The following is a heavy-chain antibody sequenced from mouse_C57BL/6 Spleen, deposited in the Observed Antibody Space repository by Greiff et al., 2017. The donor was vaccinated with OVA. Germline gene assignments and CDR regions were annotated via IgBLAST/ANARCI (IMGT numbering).Heavy chain of an antibody. J-gene: IGHJ2*01. Sequence: VQLQQSGPELVKPGASVKISCKASGYTFTDYYMNWVKQSHGKSLEWIGDINPNNGGTSYNQKFKGKATVTVDKSSSTAYMELRSLTSEDSAVYYCARSRDVRYFEYGGQGTTLTVSS. CDR3: ARSRDVRYFEY. CDR1: GYTFTDYY. CDR2: INPNNGGT. V-gene: IGHV1-26*01. D-gene: IGHD3-3*01.